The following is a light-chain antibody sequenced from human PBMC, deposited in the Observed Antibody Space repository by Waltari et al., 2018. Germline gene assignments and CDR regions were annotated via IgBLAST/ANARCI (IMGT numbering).Light chain of an antibody. Sequence: EIVLTQSPGTLSLSPGEKATLSCRASPSLQVAYVAWYQQKSGQAPRLLISGALYRAADIPDRFSGSGSGTDFTLTITRLEPEDFAVYYCQQYDTSPATFGQGTKVEMK. CDR1: PSLQVAY. V-gene: IGKV3-20*01. CDR3: QQYDTSPAT. J-gene: IGKJ2*01. CDR2: GAL.